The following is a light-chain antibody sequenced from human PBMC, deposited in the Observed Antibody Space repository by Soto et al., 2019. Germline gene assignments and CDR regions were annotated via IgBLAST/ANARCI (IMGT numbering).Light chain of an antibody. CDR2: EVS. J-gene: IGLJ1*01. Sequence: QSVLTQPASVSGSPGQSITISCTGTSSDVGGYNYVSWCQQHPGKAPKLMIYEVSNRPSGVSNRFSGSKSGNTASLTISGLQAEDEADYYCSSYTSSSFYVFGTGTKVTAL. CDR3: SSYTSSSFYV. V-gene: IGLV2-14*01. CDR1: SSDVGGYNY.